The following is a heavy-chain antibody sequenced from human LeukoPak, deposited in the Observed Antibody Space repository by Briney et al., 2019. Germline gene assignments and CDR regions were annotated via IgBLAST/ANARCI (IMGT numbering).Heavy chain of an antibody. CDR2: VYGGGVGA. D-gene: IGHD3-16*01. CDR3: AKMGGATTGIYYLDY. Sequence: GGSLRLSCVASGFTFSDYAMSWVRQAPGKGLEWVSGVYGGGVGAYYADSVRGRFTISRDNSKNTLYLQMDSLRVEDSAVYYCAKMGGATTGIYYLDYWGQGTLVTVSS. CDR1: GFTFSDYA. J-gene: IGHJ4*02. V-gene: IGHV3-23*01.